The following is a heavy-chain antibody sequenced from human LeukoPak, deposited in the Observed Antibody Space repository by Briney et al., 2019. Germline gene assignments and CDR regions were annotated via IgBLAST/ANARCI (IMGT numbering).Heavy chain of an antibody. Sequence: SETLSLTCTVSGGSISSGGYYWSWIRQPPGKGLEWIGYIYHSGSTYYNPSLKSRVTISVDRSKNQFSLKLSSVTAADTAVYYCARQGYSYGYDYWGQGTLVTVSS. CDR3: ARQGYSYGYDY. CDR2: IYHSGST. J-gene: IGHJ4*02. V-gene: IGHV4-30-2*01. CDR1: GGSISSGGYY. D-gene: IGHD5-18*01.